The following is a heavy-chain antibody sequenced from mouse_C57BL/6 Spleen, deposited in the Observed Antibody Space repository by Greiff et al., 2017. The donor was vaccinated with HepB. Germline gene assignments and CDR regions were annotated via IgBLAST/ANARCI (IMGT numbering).Heavy chain of an antibody. V-gene: IGHV1-81*01. D-gene: IGHD1-1*01. CDR2: IYPRSGNT. CDR1: GYTFTSYG. Sequence: VQLQESGAELARPGASVKLSCKASGYTFTSYGISWVKQRTGQGLEWIGEIYPRSGNTYYNEKFKGKATLTADKSSSTAYMELRSLTSEDSAVYFCASSHYYGSSNAMDYWGQGTSVTVSS. J-gene: IGHJ4*01. CDR3: ASSHYYGSSNAMDY.